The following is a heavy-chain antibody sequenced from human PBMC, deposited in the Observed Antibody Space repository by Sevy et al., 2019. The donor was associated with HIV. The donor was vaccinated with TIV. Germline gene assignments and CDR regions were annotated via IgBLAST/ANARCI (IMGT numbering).Heavy chain of an antibody. V-gene: IGHV3-23*01. CDR1: GFTFTNYG. Sequence: GGSLRLSCAASGFTFTNYGMHWVRQAPGKGLEWVSGISNSGANKYYADSVRGRFTVSRDNSKNTVYLQLNSLRAEDTAIDYCAKEWTLLSDWYGEFDYWGQGTLVTVSS. CDR2: ISNSGANK. CDR3: AKEWTLLSDWYGEFDY. J-gene: IGHJ4*02. D-gene: IGHD6-19*01.